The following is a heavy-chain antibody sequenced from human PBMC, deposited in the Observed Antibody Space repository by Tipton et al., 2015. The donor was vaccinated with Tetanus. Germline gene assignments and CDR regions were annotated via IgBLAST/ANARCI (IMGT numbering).Heavy chain of an antibody. CDR2: TYYRSKWYN. Sequence: GLVKPSQTLSLTCAISGDSVSSNSAAWNWIRQSPSRGLEWLGRTYYRSKWYNDYAVSVKSRITSNPDTSKNQFSLQLNSVTPEDTAVYYCAGGLAAVLYNWFDPWGQGTLVTVSS. J-gene: IGHJ5*02. CDR3: AGGLAAVLYNWFDP. V-gene: IGHV6-1*01. D-gene: IGHD6-13*01. CDR1: GDSVSSNSAA.